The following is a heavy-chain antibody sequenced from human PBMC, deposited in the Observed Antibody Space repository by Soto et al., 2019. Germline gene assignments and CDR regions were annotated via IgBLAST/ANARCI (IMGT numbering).Heavy chain of an antibody. CDR2: ISSNGGST. D-gene: IGHD2-15*01. V-gene: IGHV3-64*04. J-gene: IGHJ4*02. CDR1: GFTFSSYA. CDR3: AKGGIVVVVAAISEYPY. Sequence: GGSLRLSCAASGFTFSSYAMHWVRQAPGKGLEYVSAISSNGGSTYYANSVKGRFTISRDNSKNTLYLQMNSLRAEDTAVYYCAKGGIVVVVAAISEYPYWGQGTLVTVSS.